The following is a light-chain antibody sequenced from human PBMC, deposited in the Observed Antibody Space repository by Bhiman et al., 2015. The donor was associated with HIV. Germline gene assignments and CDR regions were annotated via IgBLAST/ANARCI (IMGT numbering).Light chain of an antibody. J-gene: IGLJ2*01. CDR1: ALPKQY. V-gene: IGLV3-25*03. Sequence: SYELTQPPSVSVSPGQTARITCSGDALPKQYAYWYQQKPGQAPVLVIYKDSERPSGIPERFSGSSSGTTVTLTISGVQAEDEADYYCQSADNSVLISVFGGGPSSTVL. CDR3: QSADNSVLISV. CDR2: KDS.